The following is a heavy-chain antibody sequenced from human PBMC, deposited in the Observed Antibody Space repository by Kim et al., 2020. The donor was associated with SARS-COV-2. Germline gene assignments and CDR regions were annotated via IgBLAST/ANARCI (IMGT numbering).Heavy chain of an antibody. J-gene: IGHJ4*02. V-gene: IGHV1-18*04. D-gene: IGHD6-19*01. Sequence: ASVKVSCKASGYRFTSYSITWVRQAPGQGLEWMGWISANNGNTKSAQKFQGRVSLTTDTSTNTAYMELRSLRSDDTAVYYCARGSPSLYSSLDYWGQGILVTVSS. CDR2: ISANNGNT. CDR3: ARGSPSLYSSLDY. CDR1: GYRFTSYS.